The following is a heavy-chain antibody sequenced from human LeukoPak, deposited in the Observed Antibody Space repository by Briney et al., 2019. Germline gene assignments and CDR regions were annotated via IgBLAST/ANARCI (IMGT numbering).Heavy chain of an antibody. CDR2: ISPADSDT. Sequence: GASLKISCQASGSNFATYWIGWVRPLPGKGREWMGIISPADSDTKYSPSFQGQVTISADKSINTAYLQWSSLRASDTAIYYCARQAALAGPGIDYWGQGTLVTVSS. J-gene: IGHJ4*02. CDR3: ARQAALAGPGIDY. V-gene: IGHV5-51*01. D-gene: IGHD6-19*01. CDR1: GSNFATYW.